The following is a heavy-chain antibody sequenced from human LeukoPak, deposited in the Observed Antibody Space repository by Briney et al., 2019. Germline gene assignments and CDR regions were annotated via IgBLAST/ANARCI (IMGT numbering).Heavy chain of an antibody. Sequence: SGTLSLTCAVSGGSISSNNWWGWVRQPPGKGLEWIGEIYHSGSPNYNPSLKSRVTISVDKSRNHYSLNLSSVTAADTAVYYCARVNINNWHSCDYWGQGTLVTVSS. CDR1: GGSISSNNW. D-gene: IGHD1-1*01. CDR2: IYHSGSP. V-gene: IGHV4-4*02. CDR3: ARVNINNWHSCDY. J-gene: IGHJ4*02.